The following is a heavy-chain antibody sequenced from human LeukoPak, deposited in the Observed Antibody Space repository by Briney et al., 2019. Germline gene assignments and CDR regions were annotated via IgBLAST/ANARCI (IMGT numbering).Heavy chain of an antibody. CDR2: INHSGST. D-gene: IGHD3-22*01. CDR1: GGSFSGYY. CDR3: ARVAVSGYDSSGGLDY. Sequence: PSETLSLTCAVYGGSFSGYYWSWIRQPPGKGLEWIGEINHSGSTNYNPSLKSRVTISVDTSKNQFSLKLSSVTAADTAVYYCARVAVSGYDSSGGLDYWGQGTLVTVSS. V-gene: IGHV4-34*01. J-gene: IGHJ4*02.